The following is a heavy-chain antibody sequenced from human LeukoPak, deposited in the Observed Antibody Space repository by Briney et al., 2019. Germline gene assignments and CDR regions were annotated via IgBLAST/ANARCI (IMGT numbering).Heavy chain of an antibody. Sequence: SGGSLRLSCAASGFTFDDYGMSWVRQAPGKGLEWVSGTNWNGGSTGYADSGKGRFTISRDSAKNSLYLQMNSLRAEDTALYYCARDGYSGYDSQDDYWGQGTLVTVSS. CDR1: GFTFDDYG. D-gene: IGHD5-12*01. CDR2: TNWNGGST. J-gene: IGHJ4*02. V-gene: IGHV3-20*04. CDR3: ARDGYSGYDSQDDY.